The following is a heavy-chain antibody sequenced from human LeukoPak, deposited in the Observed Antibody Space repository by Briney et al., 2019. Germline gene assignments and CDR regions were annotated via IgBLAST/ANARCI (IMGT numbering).Heavy chain of an antibody. D-gene: IGHD3-9*01. CDR1: GFTVSSNY. Sequence: PGGSLRLSCAASGFTVSSNYMSWVRQAPGKGLEWVSVIYSGGSTYYADSVKGRFTISRDNSKNTLYLQMNSLRAEDTAVYYCARDSIILGFDWLGAFDIWGQGTMVTVSS. CDR2: IYSGGST. J-gene: IGHJ3*02. CDR3: ARDSIILGFDWLGAFDI. V-gene: IGHV3-53*01.